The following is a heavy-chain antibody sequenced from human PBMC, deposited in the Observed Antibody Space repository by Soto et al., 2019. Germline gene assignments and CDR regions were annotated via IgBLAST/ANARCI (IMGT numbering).Heavy chain of an antibody. CDR3: AKSSDFGRYFFYMDV. CDR2: ISGSADDT. CDR1: GFTFSDYA. Sequence: EVQLLESGGGLVQPGGALRLSCAASGFTFSDYAMNWVRQAPGKGLEWVSTISGSADDTNYADSVKARFTISRDNSKSTRPRRLDTLRAADTAVSYGAKSSDFGRYFFYMDVWGKGTTVTVSS. J-gene: IGHJ6*03. D-gene: IGHD3-10*01. V-gene: IGHV3-23*01.